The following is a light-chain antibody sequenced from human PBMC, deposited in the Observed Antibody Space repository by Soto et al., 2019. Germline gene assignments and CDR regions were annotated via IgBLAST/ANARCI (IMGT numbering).Light chain of an antibody. CDR2: DVS. V-gene: IGKV3-15*01. CDR1: QSITTN. Sequence: EIVMTQSPATLSVSPWERATLSCRAGQSITTNFAWYQQKSGQSPRLLIYDVSFRATGVPARFSGTGSETDFTLTISSLQSEDSAVYFCQQYNNWPFSFGQGTRLEIK. CDR3: QQYNNWPFS. J-gene: IGKJ5*01.